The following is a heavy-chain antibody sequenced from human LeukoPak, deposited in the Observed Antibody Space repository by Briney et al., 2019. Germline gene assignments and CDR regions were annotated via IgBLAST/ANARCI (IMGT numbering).Heavy chain of an antibody. CDR2: IWYDGSKT. J-gene: IGHJ4*02. Sequence: GGSLRLSCVASGPTFSSHGFHWVRQAPGKGLEWVAVIWYDGSKTYYADSVKGRFTISRDDPKNTLYLQMNSLSAEDTAVYFCARDDSYGTLDYWGQGTLVTVSS. D-gene: IGHD3-16*01. CDR3: ARDDSYGTLDY. V-gene: IGHV3-33*01. CDR1: GPTFSSHG.